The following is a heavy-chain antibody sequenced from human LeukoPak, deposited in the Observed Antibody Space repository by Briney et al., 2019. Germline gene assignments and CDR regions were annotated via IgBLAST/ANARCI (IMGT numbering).Heavy chain of an antibody. CDR3: AKSDCSYISCYVLDY. J-gene: IGHJ4*02. V-gene: IGHV3-23*01. Sequence: PGGSLSLSCAASGFTFSSYAMSWVRQAPGKGLEWVSAISGSGDNIYYADSVKGRFTISRDSSKKTLYLQMNILRAEDTAVYYCAKSDCSYISCYVLDYWGQGTQVTVSS. CDR2: ISGSGDNI. CDR1: GFTFSSYA. D-gene: IGHD2-2*01.